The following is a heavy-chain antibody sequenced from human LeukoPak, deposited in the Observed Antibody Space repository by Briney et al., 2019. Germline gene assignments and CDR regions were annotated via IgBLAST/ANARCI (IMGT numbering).Heavy chain of an antibody. Sequence: ASVKVSCKASGYTFTSYGISWVRQAPGQGLEWMGWISAYNGNTNYAQKLQGRVTMTTDTSMSTAYMELRSLRSDDTAVYYCARGELVDYYDSSGYYWFDYWGQGTLVTVSS. CDR3: ARGELVDYYDSSGYYWFDY. CDR2: ISAYNGNT. V-gene: IGHV1-18*01. J-gene: IGHJ4*02. D-gene: IGHD3-22*01. CDR1: GYTFTSYG.